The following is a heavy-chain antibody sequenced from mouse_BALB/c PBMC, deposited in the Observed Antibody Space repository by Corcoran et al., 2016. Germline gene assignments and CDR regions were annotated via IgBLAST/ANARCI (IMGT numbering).Heavy chain of an antibody. Sequence: EVQLQQSGPELVKPGASVKMSCKASGYTFTSYVMHWVKQKPGQGLEWIGYINPYNDGTKYNEKFKGKATLTSDKSSSTAYMELSSLTSEDSAVYYCARYQWSHYYAMDYWGQGTSVTVSS. V-gene: IGHV1S136*01. CDR2: INPYNDGT. CDR1: GYTFTSYV. D-gene: IGHD1-1*02. CDR3: ARYQWSHYYAMDY. J-gene: IGHJ4*01.